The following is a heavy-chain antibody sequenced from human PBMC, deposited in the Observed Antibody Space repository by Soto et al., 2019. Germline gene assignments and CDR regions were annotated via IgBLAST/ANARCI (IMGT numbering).Heavy chain of an antibody. J-gene: IGHJ4*02. D-gene: IGHD3-22*01. CDR1: GGSISSSSYY. Sequence: QLQLQESGPGLVKPSETLSLTCTVSGGSISSSSYYWGWIRQPPGKGLEWIGSSYYSGSTYYNTSLKSRVTISVDTFKNRFSLKLSSVTAADTAVYYCARHLYYYSSGYRRGFGYWGQGTLVTVSS. CDR3: ARHLYYYSSGYRRGFGY. CDR2: SYYSGST. V-gene: IGHV4-39*01.